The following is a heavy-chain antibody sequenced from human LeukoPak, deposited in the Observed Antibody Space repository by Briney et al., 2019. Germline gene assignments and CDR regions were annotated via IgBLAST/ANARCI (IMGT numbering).Heavy chain of an antibody. J-gene: IGHJ5*02. D-gene: IGHD3-3*01. CDR3: ARDEVPIPIFGVVATYNWFDP. Sequence: GASVKVSCKASGYTFTGYYMHWVRQAPGQGLEWMGIINPSGGSTSYAQKFQGRVTMTRDTSTGTVYMELSSLRSEDTAVYYCARDEVPIPIFGVVATYNWFDPWGQGTLVTVSS. V-gene: IGHV1-46*01. CDR2: INPSGGST. CDR1: GYTFTGYY.